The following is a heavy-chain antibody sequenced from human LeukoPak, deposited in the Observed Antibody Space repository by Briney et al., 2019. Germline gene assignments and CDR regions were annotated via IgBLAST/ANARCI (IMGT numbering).Heavy chain of an antibody. CDR1: GYTFTIYG. D-gene: IGHD3-3*01. CDR2: IIPIFGTA. J-gene: IGHJ4*02. Sequence: SVKVSCKASGYTFTIYGISWVRQAPGQGLEWMGGIIPIFGTANYAQKFQGRVTITTDESTSTAYMELSSLRSEDTAVYYCARGRRFLEWLFSYWGQGTLVTVSS. V-gene: IGHV1-69*05. CDR3: ARGRRFLEWLFSY.